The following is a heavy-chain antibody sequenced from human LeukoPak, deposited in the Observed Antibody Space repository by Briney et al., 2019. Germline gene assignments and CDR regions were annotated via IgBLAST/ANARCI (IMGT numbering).Heavy chain of an antibody. D-gene: IGHD6-19*01. J-gene: IGHJ4*02. V-gene: IGHV4-59*01. CDR3: ASRTPSGSVDY. CDR2: IYYSGST. Sequence: SETLSLTCTVSGGSISSYYWSWIRQPPGKGLEWIGYIYYSGSTNYNPSLKSRVTISVDTSKNQFSLKLSSVTAADTAVYCCASRTPSGSVDYWGQGTLVTVSS. CDR1: GGSISSYY.